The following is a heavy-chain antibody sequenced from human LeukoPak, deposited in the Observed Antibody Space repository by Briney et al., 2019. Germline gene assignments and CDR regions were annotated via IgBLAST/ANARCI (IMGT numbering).Heavy chain of an antibody. CDR1: GYTFTGYY. J-gene: IGHJ4*02. V-gene: IGHV1-2*02. CDR2: INPNSGGT. Sequence: ASVKVSCKASGYTFTGYYMHWVRQAPGQGLEWMGWINPNSGGTNYAQKFQGRVTMTRDTSISTAYMVLSRLRPDDTAVYYCVRGTHSWYYFDYWGQGTLVTVSS. CDR3: VRGTHSWYYFDY. D-gene: IGHD6-13*01.